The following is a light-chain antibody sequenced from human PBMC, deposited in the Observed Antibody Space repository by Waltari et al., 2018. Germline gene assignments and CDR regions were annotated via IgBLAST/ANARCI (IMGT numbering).Light chain of an antibody. CDR1: SNNVGYEG. V-gene: IGLV10-54*04. CDR3: SAWDRSLSAWV. J-gene: IGLJ3*02. Sequence: QAGLTQPPSVSKGLRQTATLTCTGNSNNVGYEGAAWVQQHQGQPPKLLFDRNNNRPSGISGSFSVFRAGNTASLTVTGLQPDDEADYYCSAWDRSLSAWVFAGGTKLTVL. CDR2: RNN.